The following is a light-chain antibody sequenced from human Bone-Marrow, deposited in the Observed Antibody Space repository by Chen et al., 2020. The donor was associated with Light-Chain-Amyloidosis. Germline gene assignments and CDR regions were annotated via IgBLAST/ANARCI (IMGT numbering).Light chain of an antibody. CDR2: DDS. J-gene: IGLJ3*02. V-gene: IGLV3-21*02. Sequence: SYVLTQPSSVSVAPGQTATIACGGNNIGSTSVPWYQQTPGQAPLLVVYDDSDRPSGIPERGSGSNSGNTATLTISRVEAGDEADYYCQVWDRSSDRPVFGGGTKLTVL. CDR3: QVWDRSSDRPV. CDR1: NIGSTS.